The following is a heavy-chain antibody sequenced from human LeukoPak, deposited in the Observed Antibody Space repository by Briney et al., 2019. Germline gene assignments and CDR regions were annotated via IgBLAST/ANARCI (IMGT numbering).Heavy chain of an antibody. CDR3: ARGSGMDFWSGYFGEYNFDY. D-gene: IGHD3-3*01. CDR2: IYYSGST. J-gene: IGHJ4*02. Sequence: SETLSLTCTVSGGSISSSSYYRGWIRQPPGKGLEWIGSIYYSGSTYYNPSLKSRVTISVDTSKNQFSLKLSSVTAADTAVYYCARGSGMDFWSGYFGEYNFDYWGQGTLVTVSS. V-gene: IGHV4-39*01. CDR1: GGSISSSSYY.